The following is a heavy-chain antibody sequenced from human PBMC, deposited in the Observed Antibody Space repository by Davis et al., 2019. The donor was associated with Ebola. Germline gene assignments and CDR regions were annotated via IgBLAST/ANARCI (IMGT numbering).Heavy chain of an antibody. V-gene: IGHV3-11*01. D-gene: IGHD3-16*01. J-gene: IGHJ3*01. CDR2: ISSSGSTI. Sequence: GGSLRLSCAASGFTFSDYYMSWIRQAPGKGLEWVSYISSSGSTIYYADSVKGRFTISRDNAKNSLYLQMDSLRVEDTALYYCVRRLRGDDAFDFWGQGTVVTVSS. CDR3: VRRLRGDDAFDF. CDR1: GFTFSDYY.